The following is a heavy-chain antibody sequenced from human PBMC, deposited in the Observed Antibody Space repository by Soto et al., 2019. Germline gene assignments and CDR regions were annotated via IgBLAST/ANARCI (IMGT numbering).Heavy chain of an antibody. J-gene: IGHJ4*02. D-gene: IGHD5-12*01. CDR3: AKGSIEYSASVYN. Sequence: EVQLLESGGGLVQPGGSLRLSCAASGFSFSSYAMVWVRQAPGKGLEGGSVISARGGSSYFADSVKGRFTISRDNSKNVLSLEMNSLSAEDTAIYFCAKGSIEYSASVYNWGQGTLVLVSS. CDR2: ISARGGSS. CDR1: GFSFSSYA. V-gene: IGHV3-23*01.